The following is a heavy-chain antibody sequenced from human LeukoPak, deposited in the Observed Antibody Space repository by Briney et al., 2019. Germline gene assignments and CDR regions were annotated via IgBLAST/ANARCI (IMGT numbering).Heavy chain of an antibody. V-gene: IGHV1-2*02. J-gene: IGHJ4*02. CDR2: INPHSGGT. CDR3: ARTAAYYGEPEMTFDY. CDR1: GYTFTGYY. D-gene: IGHD4-17*01. Sequence: ASVKVSCKASGYTFTGYYMHWVRQAPGQGLEWIGWINPHSGGTNYALKFQGGVTMTRDTSISTAYMDLSRLRFDDTAVYYCARTAAYYGEPEMTFDYWGQGTLVTVSS.